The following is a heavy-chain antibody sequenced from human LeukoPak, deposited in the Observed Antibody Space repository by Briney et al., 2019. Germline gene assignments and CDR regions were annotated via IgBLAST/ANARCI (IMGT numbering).Heavy chain of an antibody. CDR2: INHSGST. D-gene: IGHD3-10*01. Sequence: SETLSLACAVYGGSFSGYYWSWIRQPPGKGLEWIGEINHSGSTNYNPSLKSRVTISVDTSKNQFSLKLSSVTAADTAVYYCARAGGLWFGETDYYYYYYMDVWGKGTTVTISS. CDR3: ARAGGLWFGETDYYYYYYMDV. V-gene: IGHV4-34*01. J-gene: IGHJ6*03. CDR1: GGSFSGYY.